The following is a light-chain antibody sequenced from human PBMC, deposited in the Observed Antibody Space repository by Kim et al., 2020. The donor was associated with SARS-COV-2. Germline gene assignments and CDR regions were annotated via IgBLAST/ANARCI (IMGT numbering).Light chain of an antibody. V-gene: IGLV2-14*03. J-gene: IGLJ3*02. CDR3: NSYTSSTWV. CDR1: SSDIGPF. Sequence: QSALTQPASASGSPGQSITISCTGTSSDIGPFVSWYQQHPGKAPHLMIYDVTNRPARISNRFSGSKSGNTASLTISGLQAEDEADYYCNSYTSSTWVFGGGTQLTVL. CDR2: DVT.